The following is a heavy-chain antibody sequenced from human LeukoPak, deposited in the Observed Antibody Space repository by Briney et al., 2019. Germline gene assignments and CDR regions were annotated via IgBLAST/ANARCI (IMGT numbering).Heavy chain of an antibody. CDR1: GFTFSSYW. CDR3: AIEEIQLWAFDY. Sequence: GGSLRHSCAASGFTFSSYWLHWVRHAPGKGLVWVSRINSDGSSTSYADSVKGRFTNSRDNAKNTLYLQMNSLRAEVTAVYYGAIEEIQLWAFDYWGQGTLVTVSS. V-gene: IGHV3-74*01. J-gene: IGHJ4*02. D-gene: IGHD5-18*01. CDR2: INSDGSST.